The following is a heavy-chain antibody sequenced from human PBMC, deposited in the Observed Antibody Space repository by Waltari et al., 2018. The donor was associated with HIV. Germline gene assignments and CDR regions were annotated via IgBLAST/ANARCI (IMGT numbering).Heavy chain of an antibody. J-gene: IGHJ4*02. D-gene: IGHD4-17*01. CDR1: GFAFGNYG. CDR2: ISFDGKNK. V-gene: IGHV3-30*18. CDR3: AKGGYDYGDYSYFDY. Sequence: QVQLVESGGGVVQPGWSLRLSCEASGFAFGNYGIHWLRQAPGKGLEWVAIISFDGKNKFYADSVKGRFTVSRDNSKNTLYLHMESLRGEDTAVYYCAKGGYDYGDYSYFDYWGQGTLVTVSA.